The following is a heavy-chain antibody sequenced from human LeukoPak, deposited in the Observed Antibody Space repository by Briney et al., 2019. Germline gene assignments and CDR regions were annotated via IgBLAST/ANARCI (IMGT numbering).Heavy chain of an antibody. D-gene: IGHD3-22*01. CDR3: ARGRYDSRIFDY. J-gene: IGHJ4*02. CDR1: GFTFSSYW. Sequence: GGSLRLSCAASGFTFSSYWMSWVRQAPGKGLEWVANIKQDGSEKYFVDSVKGRFTISRDNAKNSLYLQMNSLRVEDTAVYYCARGRYDSRIFDYWGQGTLVTVSS. CDR2: IKQDGSEK. V-gene: IGHV3-7*01.